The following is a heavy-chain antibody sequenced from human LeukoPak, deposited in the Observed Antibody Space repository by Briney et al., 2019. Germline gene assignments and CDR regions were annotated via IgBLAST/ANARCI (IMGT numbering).Heavy chain of an antibody. Sequence: GASVKVSCKASGATFSSYAISWVRQAPGQGLEWIPGIIPIFGTANYAQKFQGRVTITTDESTSTPYMELSSLSSEDTAVYYCARATVRSVVAATPDYYYYYYMDVWGKGTTVTVSS. CDR1: GATFSSYA. D-gene: IGHD2-15*01. CDR3: ARATVRSVVAATPDYYYYYYMDV. CDR2: IIPIFGTA. J-gene: IGHJ6*03. V-gene: IGHV1-69*05.